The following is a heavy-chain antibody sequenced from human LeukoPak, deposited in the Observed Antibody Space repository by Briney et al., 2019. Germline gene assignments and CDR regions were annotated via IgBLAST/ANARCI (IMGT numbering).Heavy chain of an antibody. J-gene: IGHJ4*02. D-gene: IGHD1-26*01. CDR2: VWYDGNNK. CDR1: GFSFSSYA. Sequence: GGSLRLSCAASGFSFSSYAIHWVRQAPGKGLEWATIVWYDGNNKYYADSVKGRFTVSRDNSGNMVYLQMYSPRPEDTAVYYCARGAGVGAGSFDSWGQGTMVIVSS. V-gene: IGHV3-33*01. CDR3: ARGAGVGAGSFDS.